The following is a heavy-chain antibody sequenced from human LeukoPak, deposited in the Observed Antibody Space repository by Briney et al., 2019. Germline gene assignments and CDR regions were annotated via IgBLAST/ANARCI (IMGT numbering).Heavy chain of an antibody. CDR2: INHGGST. J-gene: IGHJ6*04. CDR1: GGSFSGYY. V-gene: IGHV4-34*01. D-gene: IGHD3-10*01. CDR3: ARARKVRGAYYYYGMDV. Sequence: SETLSLTCAVYGGSFSGYYWSWIRQPPGKGLEWIGEINHGGSTNYNPPLKSRVTISVDTSKNQFSLKLSSVTAADTAVYYCARARKVRGAYYYYGMDVWGKGTTVTVSS.